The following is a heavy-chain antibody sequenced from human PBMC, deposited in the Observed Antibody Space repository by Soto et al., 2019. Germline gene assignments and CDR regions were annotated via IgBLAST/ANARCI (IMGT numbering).Heavy chain of an antibody. D-gene: IGHD2-21*02. J-gene: IGHJ3*02. V-gene: IGHV1-45*02. Sequence: ASVKVSCKASGYTFTYRYLHWVRQAPGQALEWMGWITPFNGNTNYAQKFQDRVTITRDRSMSTAYMELSSLRSEDTAMYYCASAKDIAYCGGDCYGGAFDIWGQGTTVTVSS. CDR1: GYTFTYRY. CDR2: ITPFNGNT. CDR3: ASAKDIAYCGGDCYGGAFDI.